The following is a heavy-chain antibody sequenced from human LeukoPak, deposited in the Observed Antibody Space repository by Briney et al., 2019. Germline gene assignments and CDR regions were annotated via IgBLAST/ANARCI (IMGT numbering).Heavy chain of an antibody. J-gene: IGHJ4*02. CDR2: ISWNSGSR. Sequence: GRSLRLSCAASGFTFDDYAMHWVRQAPGKGLEWVSGISWNSGSRDYADSVKGRFTISRDNAKNTLYLQMNSLGAEDTAVYFCARVSSSMVRAIDYWGQGTLVTVSS. CDR1: GFTFDDYA. V-gene: IGHV3-9*01. D-gene: IGHD3-10*01. CDR3: ARVSSSMVRAIDY.